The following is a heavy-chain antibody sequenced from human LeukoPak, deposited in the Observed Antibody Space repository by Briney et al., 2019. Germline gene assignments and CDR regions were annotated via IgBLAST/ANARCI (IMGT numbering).Heavy chain of an antibody. D-gene: IGHD3-3*01. Sequence: SETLSLTRAVYGGSFSGYYWSWIRQPPGKGLEWIGEINNSGSTNYNPSLKSRVTISVDTSKNQFSLKLSSVPAADTAVYYCARAFDFWSGTDAFDIWGPGTMVTVSS. CDR3: ARAFDFWSGTDAFDI. V-gene: IGHV4-34*01. CDR2: INNSGST. J-gene: IGHJ3*02. CDR1: GGSFSGYY.